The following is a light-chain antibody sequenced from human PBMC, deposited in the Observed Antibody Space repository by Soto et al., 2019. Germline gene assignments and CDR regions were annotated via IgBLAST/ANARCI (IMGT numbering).Light chain of an antibody. V-gene: IGLV2-23*01. CDR1: SSDVGAYNL. Sequence: QSALTQPASVSGSPEQSITVSCTGTSSDVGAYNLVSWYQQHPGKAPRLIIYEGSKRPSGISHRFSGSKPDNTASLTISGLRAEDEAHYHCCSYAGSRTFVFGGGTKLTVL. CDR2: EGS. J-gene: IGLJ3*02. CDR3: CSYAGSRTFV.